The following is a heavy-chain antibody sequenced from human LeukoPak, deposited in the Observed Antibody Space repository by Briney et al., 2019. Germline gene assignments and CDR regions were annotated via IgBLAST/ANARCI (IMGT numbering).Heavy chain of an antibody. V-gene: IGHV4-59*12. Sequence: PSETLSLTCTVSGGSISSYYWSWIRQPPGKGLEWIGYIYYSGSTNYNPSLKSRVTISVDTSKNQFSLKLSSETAADTAVYYCARDERTTRYCSSTSCYSYWGQGTLVTVSS. CDR3: ARDERTTRYCSSTSCYSY. J-gene: IGHJ4*02. D-gene: IGHD2-2*02. CDR2: IYYSGST. CDR1: GGSISSYY.